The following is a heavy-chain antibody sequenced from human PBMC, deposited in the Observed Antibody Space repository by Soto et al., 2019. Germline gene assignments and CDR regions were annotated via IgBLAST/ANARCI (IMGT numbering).Heavy chain of an antibody. D-gene: IGHD6-19*01. CDR2: INAGNGNT. V-gene: IGHV1-3*01. J-gene: IGHJ4*02. CDR3: ARAVAVPADFDY. Sequence: ASVKVSCKASGYTFTGYAMHWVRQAPGQRLEWMGWINAGNGNTKYSQKFQGRVTITRDTSASAAYMELSSLSSEDTAVDYCARAVAVPADFDYWGQGTLVTVSS. CDR1: GYTFTGYA.